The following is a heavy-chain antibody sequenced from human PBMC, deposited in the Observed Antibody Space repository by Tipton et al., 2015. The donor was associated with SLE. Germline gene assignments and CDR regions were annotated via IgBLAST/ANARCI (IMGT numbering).Heavy chain of an antibody. J-gene: IGHJ6*03. CDR1: GFTFSSYS. Sequence: SLRLSCAASGFTFSSYSMNWVRQAPGKGLEWVSSISSSSSYIYYADSVKGRFTISRDNAKNSLYLQMNSLRAEDTAVYYCARDTYYDFWSGYRPYYYYMDVWGKGTTVTVSS. D-gene: IGHD3-3*01. CDR2: ISSSSSYI. CDR3: ARDTYYDFWSGYRPYYYYMDV. V-gene: IGHV3-21*01.